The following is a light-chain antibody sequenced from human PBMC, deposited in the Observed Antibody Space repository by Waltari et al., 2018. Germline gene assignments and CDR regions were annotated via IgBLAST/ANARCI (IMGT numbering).Light chain of an antibody. CDR2: EVN. Sequence: QSALTQPPSVSGSHGPSITIPYTGTISDVGGSKYVSCYQHHPAKAPKLLIYEVNNRPAGVSSRFSGSKSGNMASLTISGLQPEDEADYYCSSYTSSSTLVFGGGTKLTVL. CDR3: SSYTSSSTLV. CDR1: ISDVGGSKY. J-gene: IGLJ2*01. V-gene: IGLV2-14*01.